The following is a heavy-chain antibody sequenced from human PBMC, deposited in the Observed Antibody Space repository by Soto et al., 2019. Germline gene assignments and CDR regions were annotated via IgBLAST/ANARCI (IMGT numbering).Heavy chain of an antibody. D-gene: IGHD3-10*01. J-gene: IGHJ4*02. V-gene: IGHV4-59*11. CDR3: ARSSMGPVDYFDF. Sequence: SETLSLTCSVSGDSLNNHYWTWIRQPPGKGLEWIGNIYDSGSTNYSPALKSRVSMSVDTSKNLFSLKMNSVTAADTDVYYCARSSMGPVDYFDFCGQGTVVT. CDR2: IYDSGST. CDR1: GDSLNNHY.